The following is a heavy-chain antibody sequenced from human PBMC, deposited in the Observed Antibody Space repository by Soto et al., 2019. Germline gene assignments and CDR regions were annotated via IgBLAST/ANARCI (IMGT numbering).Heavy chain of an antibody. CDR3: ARAVGITGTLTGGMDV. Sequence: ASVKVSCNASGYTFTGYYMHWVRQAPGQGLKWMGWSNHNSGGTNNAQKFQGWVNMTRDTSIRTAYMELSRLRSDDTAVYYCARAVGITGTLTGGMDVWGQGTTVTVSS. V-gene: IGHV1-2*04. CDR2: SNHNSGGT. D-gene: IGHD1-7*01. J-gene: IGHJ6*02. CDR1: GYTFTGYY.